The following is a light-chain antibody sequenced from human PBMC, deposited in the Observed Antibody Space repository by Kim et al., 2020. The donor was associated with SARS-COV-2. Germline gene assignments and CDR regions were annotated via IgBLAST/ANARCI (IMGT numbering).Light chain of an antibody. J-gene: IGLJ3*02. CDR1: SNNVGYEG. Sequence: AQPPCTGNSNNVGYEGAAWLQQHQGHPPKLLSYRNNNRPSGISDRFSASRSGNTASLTITGLQPEDETDYYCSAWDSSLSAWVFGGGTQLTVL. CDR3: SAWDSSLSAWV. V-gene: IGLV10-54*04. CDR2: RNN.